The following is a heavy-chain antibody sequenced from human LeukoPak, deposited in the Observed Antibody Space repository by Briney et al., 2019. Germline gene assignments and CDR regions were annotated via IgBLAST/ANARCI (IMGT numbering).Heavy chain of an antibody. V-gene: IGHV4-4*07. J-gene: IGHJ5*02. CDR2: IYTSGST. CDR3: ARGSLITMVRGVIIGDVDWFDP. D-gene: IGHD3-10*01. Sequence: SETLSLTCTVSGGSISSYYWSWIRQPAGKGLEWIGRIYTSGSTNYNPSLKSRVTMSVDTSKNQFSLKLSSVTAADTAVYYCARGSLITMVRGVIIGDVDWFDPWGQGTLVTVSS. CDR1: GGSISSYY.